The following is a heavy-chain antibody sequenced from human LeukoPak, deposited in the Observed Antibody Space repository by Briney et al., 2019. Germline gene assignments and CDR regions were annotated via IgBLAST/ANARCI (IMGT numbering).Heavy chain of an antibody. CDR1: GGSISSSIYY. J-gene: IGHJ3*02. CDR3: ARDLGEYSLGGDRAFDI. Sequence: PSETLSLTCTVSGGSISSSIYYWGWIRQPPGKGLEWIGSIYYSGSTYYNPSLKSRVTISVDTSKNQFSLKLSSVTAADTAVYYCARDLGEYSLGGDRAFDIWGQGTMVTVSS. D-gene: IGHD3-10*01. CDR2: IYYSGST. V-gene: IGHV4-39*07.